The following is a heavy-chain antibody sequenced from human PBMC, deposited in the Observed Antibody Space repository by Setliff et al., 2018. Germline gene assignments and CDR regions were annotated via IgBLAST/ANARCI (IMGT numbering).Heavy chain of an antibody. V-gene: IGHV4-4*08. J-gene: IGHJ4*02. D-gene: IGHD5-12*01. CDR2: VSASGST. CDR1: GDSIFDNY. Sequence: SETLSLTCSVSGDSIFDNYWSWIRLPPGKGLEWIGYVSASGSTKYSPSLESRLTIFMDSSKSQFSLWLSSVTAADTATYYCARGQYNSGYYGEPSSYYFDSWAQGTLVTVSS. CDR3: ARGQYNSGYYGEPSSYYFDS.